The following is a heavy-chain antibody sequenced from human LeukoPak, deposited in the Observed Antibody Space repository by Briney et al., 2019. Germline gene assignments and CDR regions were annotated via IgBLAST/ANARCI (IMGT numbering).Heavy chain of an antibody. D-gene: IGHD3-10*01. Sequence: GGSLRLSCAASGFTFSNYAMSWVRQAPGKGLEWVSAISSSGSATYYADSVKGRFTISRDNSKNTLYLQMSSLRAEDTAVCYCAKDWEWFGEFSNWGQGTLVTVSS. CDR1: GFTFSNYA. J-gene: IGHJ4*02. CDR3: AKDWEWFGEFSN. CDR2: ISSSGSAT. V-gene: IGHV3-23*01.